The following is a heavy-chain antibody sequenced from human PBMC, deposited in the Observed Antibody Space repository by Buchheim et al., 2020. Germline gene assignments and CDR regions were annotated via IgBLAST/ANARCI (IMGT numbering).Heavy chain of an antibody. CDR1: RFTFSSFP. D-gene: IGHD5-12*01. V-gene: IGHV3-30-3*01. CDR2: ISYDGSTK. J-gene: IGHJ4*02. Sequence: QVQLVESGGGVVQPGRSLRLSCAASRFTFSSFPMHWVRQAPGKGLEWVAVISYDGSTKYYADSVKGRFTISRDNSKNTSYLQMNSLRAEDTAVYYCARESGGYVGILDYWGQGTL. CDR3: ARESGGYVGILDY.